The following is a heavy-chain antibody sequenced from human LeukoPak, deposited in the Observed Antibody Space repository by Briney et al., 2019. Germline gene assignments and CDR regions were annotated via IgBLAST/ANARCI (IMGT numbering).Heavy chain of an antibody. CDR2: ISYDGSNK. V-gene: IGHV3-30*18. CDR1: GFTFSSYG. Sequence: GRSLRLSCAASGFTFSSYGMHWVRQAPGKGLEWVAVISYDGSNKYYADSVKGRFTISRDNSKNTLYLQMNSLRAEDTAVYYCAKANSGYSGYGSFDYWGQGTLVTVSS. D-gene: IGHD5-12*01. J-gene: IGHJ4*02. CDR3: AKANSGYSGYGSFDY.